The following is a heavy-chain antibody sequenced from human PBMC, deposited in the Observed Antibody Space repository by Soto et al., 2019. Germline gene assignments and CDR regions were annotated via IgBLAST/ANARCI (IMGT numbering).Heavy chain of an antibody. CDR3: ARGHGDWFDP. CDR2: TYYRSKWYN. CDR1: GDSVSSDSVA. D-gene: IGHD4-17*01. V-gene: IGHV6-1*01. Sequence: QVQLQQSSPGLVKPSQTLSLTCAISGDSVSSDSVAWNWIRQSPSRGLEWLGRTYYRSKWYNDYAVSVKSRISINPDTSKNQFSLQLNSVTPEDTVVYYCARGHGDWFDPWGQGTLVTVSS. J-gene: IGHJ5*02.